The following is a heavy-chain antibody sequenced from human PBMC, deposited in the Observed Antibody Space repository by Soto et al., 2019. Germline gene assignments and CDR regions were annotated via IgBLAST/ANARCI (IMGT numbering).Heavy chain of an antibody. CDR1: GGSFSGYY. CDR3: AREPTQSPTIAAAGGDFDY. V-gene: IGHV4-34*01. J-gene: IGHJ4*02. CDR2: INHSGST. D-gene: IGHD6-13*01. Sequence: SDTLSLTCAVYGGSFSGYYWSWIRQPPGKGLEWIGEINHSGSTNYNPSLKSRVTISVDTSKNQFSLKLSSVTAADTAVYYCAREPTQSPTIAAAGGDFDYWGQGTLVTVSS.